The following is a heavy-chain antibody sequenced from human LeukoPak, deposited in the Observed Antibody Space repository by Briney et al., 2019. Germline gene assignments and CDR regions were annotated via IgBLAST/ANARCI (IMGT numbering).Heavy chain of an antibody. CDR2: IIPNLGIA. V-gene: IGHV1-69*04. Sequence: SVKVSCKASGGTFSSYAISWVRQAPGQGLEWMGRIIPNLGIANYAQKFQGRVTITADKSTSTAYMELSSLRSEDTAVYYCARDATYYYDSSGYTRAFDIWGQGTMVTVSS. CDR1: GGTFSSYA. D-gene: IGHD3-22*01. CDR3: ARDATYYYDSSGYTRAFDI. J-gene: IGHJ3*02.